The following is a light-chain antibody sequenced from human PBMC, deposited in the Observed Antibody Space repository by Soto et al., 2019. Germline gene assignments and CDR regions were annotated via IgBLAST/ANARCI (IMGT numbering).Light chain of an antibody. CDR3: SSYAGSNNLPYV. V-gene: IGLV2-8*01. CDR1: SSDVGGYNY. Sequence: QSALTQPPSASGSPGQSVTISCTGTSSDVGGYNYVSWYQQHPGKAPKLMIYEVSKRPSGVPDRFSGSKSGNTASLTVSGLQAEDEADYYCSSYAGSNNLPYVFGTGTKVTV. CDR2: EVS. J-gene: IGLJ1*01.